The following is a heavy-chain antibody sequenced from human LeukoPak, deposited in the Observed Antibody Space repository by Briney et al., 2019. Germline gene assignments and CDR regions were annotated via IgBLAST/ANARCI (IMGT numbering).Heavy chain of an antibody. V-gene: IGHV3-7*01. D-gene: IGHD1-1*01. CDR2: IKQDGSDK. Sequence: GGSLRLSCAASGFTFSSYAMSWIRQAPGKGLEWVANIKQDGSDKYYVDSVKGRFTISKDNAKNSLYLQMNSLRAEDTAVYYCAREGTGTFDYWGQGTLVTVSS. CDR3: AREGTGTFDY. J-gene: IGHJ4*02. CDR1: GFTFSSYA.